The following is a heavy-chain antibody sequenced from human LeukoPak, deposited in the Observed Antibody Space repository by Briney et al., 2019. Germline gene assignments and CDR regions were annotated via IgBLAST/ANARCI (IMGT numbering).Heavy chain of an antibody. CDR3: ARDGASRGAPDDY. Sequence: GRSLRLSCTASGFTFSNYGMHWVRQAPGKGLEWVAVISYDGSNEYYADSVKGRFTISRDNSKNTLFLQMNSLRPEDTAVYYCARDGASRGAPDDYWGQGTLVTVSS. J-gene: IGHJ4*02. CDR2: ISYDGSNE. CDR1: GFTFSNYG. V-gene: IGHV3-30*03. D-gene: IGHD2-15*01.